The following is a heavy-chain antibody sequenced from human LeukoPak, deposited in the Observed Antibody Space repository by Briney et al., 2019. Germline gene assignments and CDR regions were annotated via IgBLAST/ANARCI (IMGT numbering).Heavy chain of an antibody. Sequence: ASVKVSCMASGYTFTGYYMHWVRQAPGQGLEWMGRINPNSGGTNYAQKFQGRVAMTRDTSISTAYMELSRLRSDDTAVYYCARDNGMATTYAFDIWGQGTMVTVSS. J-gene: IGHJ3*02. D-gene: IGHD5-24*01. CDR3: ARDNGMATTYAFDI. CDR1: GYTFTGYY. V-gene: IGHV1-2*06. CDR2: INPNSGGT.